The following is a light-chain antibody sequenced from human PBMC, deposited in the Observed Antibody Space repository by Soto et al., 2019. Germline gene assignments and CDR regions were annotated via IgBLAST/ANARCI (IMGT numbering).Light chain of an antibody. CDR3: CSSGGSPTYV. V-gene: IGLV2-23*02. Sequence: QSVLTQPASVSGSPGQSITISCTGTSSNVGSYKLVSWYQQHPGKAPQLMIFEVNKRPSGVSNRFSGSKSGNTASLTISRLKVEDEAAYYCCSSGGSPTYVFGTGTKVTVL. CDR2: EVN. J-gene: IGLJ1*01. CDR1: SSNVGSYKL.